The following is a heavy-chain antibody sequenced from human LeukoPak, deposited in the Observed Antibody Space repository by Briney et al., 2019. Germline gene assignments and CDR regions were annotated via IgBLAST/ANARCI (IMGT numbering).Heavy chain of an antibody. V-gene: IGHV3-30-3*01. CDR1: GFTFSSYA. CDR2: ISYDGSNK. Sequence: PGRSLRLSCAASGFTFSSYAMHWVRQAPGKGLEWVAVISYDGSNKYYADSVKGRFTISRDNSKNTLYLQMNSLRAEDTAVYYCAKDGSSGSNAFDIWGQGTMVTVSS. CDR3: AKDGSSGSNAFDI. J-gene: IGHJ3*02. D-gene: IGHD3-10*01.